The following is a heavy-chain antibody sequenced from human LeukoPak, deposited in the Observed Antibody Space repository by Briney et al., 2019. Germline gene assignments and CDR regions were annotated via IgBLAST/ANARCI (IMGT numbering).Heavy chain of an antibody. Sequence: GASVKVSCKASGYTFTGYYMHWVRQAPGQGLEWMGWINPNSGGTNYAQKFQGRVTMTRDTSISTAYMELSRLRSDDTAVYYCARGSSWYANWFDPWGQGTLVTVSS. CDR1: GYTFTGYY. D-gene: IGHD6-13*01. V-gene: IGHV1-2*02. J-gene: IGHJ5*02. CDR2: INPNSGGT. CDR3: ARGSSWYANWFDP.